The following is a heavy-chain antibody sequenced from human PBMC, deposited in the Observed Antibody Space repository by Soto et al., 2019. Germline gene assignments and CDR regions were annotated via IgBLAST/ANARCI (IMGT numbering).Heavy chain of an antibody. J-gene: IGHJ4*02. CDR3: PRGSGYYGLDY. D-gene: IGHD5-12*01. CDR2: INSDGNNT. Sequence: AVGSLRLSCVASGVTCSSYWMNWVRQAPGKGLEWVSRINSDGNNTTYADSVKGRFTISRDNAKNTLYLQMNSLRAEDTAVYYCPRGSGYYGLDYWGQGILVTVSS. CDR1: GVTCSSYW. V-gene: IGHV3-74*01.